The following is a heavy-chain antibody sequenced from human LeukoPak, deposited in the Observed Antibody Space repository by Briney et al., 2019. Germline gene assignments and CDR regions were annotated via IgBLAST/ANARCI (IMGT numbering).Heavy chain of an antibody. CDR1: GGSISSSSYY. J-gene: IGHJ6*03. CDR2: IYYSGST. Sequence: SETLCLTCTVSGGSISSSSYYWGWIRQPPGKGLEWIGSIYYSGSTYYNSSLKSRVTISVDTSKNQFSLKLSSVTAADTAVYYCARVPGFLEWYPGYYYMDVWGKGTTVTVSS. CDR3: ARVPGFLEWYPGYYYMDV. D-gene: IGHD3-3*01. V-gene: IGHV4-39*07.